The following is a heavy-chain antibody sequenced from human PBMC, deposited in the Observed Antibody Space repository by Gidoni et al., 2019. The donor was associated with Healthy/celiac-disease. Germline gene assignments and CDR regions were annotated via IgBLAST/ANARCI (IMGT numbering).Heavy chain of an antibody. D-gene: IGHD5-12*01. CDR2: IYYSGST. V-gene: IGHV4-59*01. Sequence: RSRIRQPPGKGLEWIGYIYYSGSTNYNPSLKSRVTISVDTSKNQFSLKLSSVTAADTAVYYCARDKGLRGYYYGMDVWGQGTTVTVSS. J-gene: IGHJ6*02. CDR3: ARDKGLRGYYYGMDV.